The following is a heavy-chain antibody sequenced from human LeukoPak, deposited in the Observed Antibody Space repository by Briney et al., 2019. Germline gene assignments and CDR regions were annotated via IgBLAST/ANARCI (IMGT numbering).Heavy chain of an antibody. Sequence: ASVKVSSTASGYTFTAYYMHWARQATGQGLEWMGRINPNSGGTNYAQKFQGRVTMTRDTSISTAYMELSRLRSDDTAVYYCASQNGVAVASRGPYYYYYMDVWGKGTTVTVSS. D-gene: IGHD6-19*01. V-gene: IGHV1-2*06. CDR3: ASQNGVAVASRGPYYYYYMDV. CDR2: INPNSGGT. J-gene: IGHJ6*03. CDR1: GYTFTAYY.